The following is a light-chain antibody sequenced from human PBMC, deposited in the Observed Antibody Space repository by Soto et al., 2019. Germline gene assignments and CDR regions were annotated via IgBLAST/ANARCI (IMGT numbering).Light chain of an antibody. CDR1: QSISTW. Sequence: DIQMTQSPSTLSASVGDRVTITCRASQSISTWLAWYQQKSGKAPKLLIYEASSLGSGVPSRFSGRGSGTEFTLTISSLQPDDFATYYCQQYNSYSETFGQGTKVDIK. V-gene: IGKV1-5*03. CDR2: EAS. J-gene: IGKJ1*01. CDR3: QQYNSYSET.